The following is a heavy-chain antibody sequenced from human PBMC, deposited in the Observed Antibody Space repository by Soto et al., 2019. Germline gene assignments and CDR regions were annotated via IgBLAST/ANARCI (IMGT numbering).Heavy chain of an antibody. J-gene: IGHJ6*02. CDR3: ARHQSISYYDILTGPGYGMDV. V-gene: IGHV5-51*01. CDR2: IYPGDSDT. Sequence: GESQKSSCKGCGYNYTSYWMGWVRQIHGKGLEWMGIIYPGDSDTRYSPSFQGQVTISADKSISTAYLQWSSLKASDTAMYYCARHQSISYYDILTGPGYGMDVWGQGTTVTVSS. CDR1: GYNYTSYW. D-gene: IGHD3-9*01.